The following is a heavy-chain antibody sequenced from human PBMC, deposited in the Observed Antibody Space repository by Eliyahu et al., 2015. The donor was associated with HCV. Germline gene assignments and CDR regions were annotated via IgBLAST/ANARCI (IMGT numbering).Heavy chain of an antibody. CDR3: ARGGYYDFWSGYYTLLDGMDV. Sequence: QVQLVQSGAEVKKPGASVKVSCKASGYTFTSYDINWVRQATGQGLEWMGWMNPNSGNTGYAQKFQGRVTMTRNTSISTAYMELSSLRSEDTAVYYCARGGYYDFWSGYYTLLDGMDVWGQGTTVTVSS. J-gene: IGHJ6*02. D-gene: IGHD3-3*01. CDR2: MNPNSGNT. CDR1: GYTFTSYD. V-gene: IGHV1-8*01.